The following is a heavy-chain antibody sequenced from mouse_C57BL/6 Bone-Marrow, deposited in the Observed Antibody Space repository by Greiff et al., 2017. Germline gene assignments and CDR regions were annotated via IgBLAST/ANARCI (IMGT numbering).Heavy chain of an antibody. D-gene: IGHD2-10*02. J-gene: IGHJ2*01. Sequence: QVQLQQSGAELVRPGASVTLSCKASGYTFTDYEMHWVKQTPVHGLEWIGAIDPETGGTAYNQKFKGKAILTADKSSSTAYMELRSLTAEDSAGYYSTKGVWAHWSQGTTLTVSS. CDR1: GYTFTDYE. CDR2: IDPETGGT. V-gene: IGHV1-15*01. CDR3: TKGVWAH.